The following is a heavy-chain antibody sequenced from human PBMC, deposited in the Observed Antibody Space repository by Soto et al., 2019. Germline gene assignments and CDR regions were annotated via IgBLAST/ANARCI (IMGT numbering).Heavy chain of an antibody. CDR1: GYTFTSCG. CDR3: ARKEDGYDKDGGYYYYGMDV. Sequence: ASVKVSCKASGYTFTSCGISWVRQAPGQGLEWMGWISAYNGNTNYAQKLQGRVTMTTDTSTSTAYMELRSLRSDDTAVYYCARKEDGYDKDGGYYYYGMDVWGQGTTVTVSS. J-gene: IGHJ6*02. V-gene: IGHV1-18*01. D-gene: IGHD5-12*01. CDR2: ISAYNGNT.